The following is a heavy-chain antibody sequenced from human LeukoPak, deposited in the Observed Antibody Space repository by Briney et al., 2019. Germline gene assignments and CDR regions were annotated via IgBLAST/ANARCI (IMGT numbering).Heavy chain of an antibody. J-gene: IGHJ4*02. CDR3: ARDRDTPLKIDY. D-gene: IGHD5-18*01. CDR1: GHTFTSHG. V-gene: IGHV1-18*01. CDR2: ITVYNGNT. Sequence: GASVKVSCKASGHTFTSHGISWVRQAPGQGPEWMGWITVYNGNTNYAQKFQGRVAMTTDTSTSTAYMELRSLRSDDTAVYYCARDRDTPLKIDYWGQGTLVTVSS.